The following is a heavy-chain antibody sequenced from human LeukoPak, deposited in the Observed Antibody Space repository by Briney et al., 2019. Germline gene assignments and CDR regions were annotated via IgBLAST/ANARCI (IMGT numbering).Heavy chain of an antibody. Sequence: PVKVSCKASGGTFSSYAISWVRQAPGQGLEWMGRIIPIFGTANYAQKFQGRVTITTDESTSTAYMELSSLRSEDTAVYYCARGPLNWNDGNYFGYWGQGTLVTASS. CDR2: IIPIFGTA. J-gene: IGHJ4*02. D-gene: IGHD1-1*01. CDR1: GGTFSSYA. V-gene: IGHV1-69*05. CDR3: ARGPLNWNDGNYFGY.